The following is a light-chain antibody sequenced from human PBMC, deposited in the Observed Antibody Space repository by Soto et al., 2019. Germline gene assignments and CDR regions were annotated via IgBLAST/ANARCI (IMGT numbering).Light chain of an antibody. Sequence: EVVLTQSPATLSLSPGETATLSCRASHNVDIYLACYQQKPGQAPRLLIYDASNRATGIPARFSGSGSGTDFTLTISSLEPEDSAVYYCQQRKHWPPLTFGQGTRLE. CDR2: DAS. CDR1: HNVDIY. J-gene: IGKJ5*01. V-gene: IGKV3-11*01. CDR3: QQRKHWPPLT.